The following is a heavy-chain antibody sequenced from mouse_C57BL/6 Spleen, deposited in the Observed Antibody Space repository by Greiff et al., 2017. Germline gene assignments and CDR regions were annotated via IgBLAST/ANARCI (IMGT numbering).Heavy chain of an antibody. V-gene: IGHV1-15*01. Sequence: VQLQQSGAELVRPGASVTLSCKASGYTFTDYEMHWVKQTPVHGLEWIGAIDPETGGTAYNQKFKGKVILTADKSSSTAYMELRSLTSEDSAVYYCTRGGYYILFDYWGQGTTLTVSS. CDR2: IDPETGGT. D-gene: IGHD2-3*01. CDR1: GYTFTDYE. CDR3: TRGGYYILFDY. J-gene: IGHJ2*01.